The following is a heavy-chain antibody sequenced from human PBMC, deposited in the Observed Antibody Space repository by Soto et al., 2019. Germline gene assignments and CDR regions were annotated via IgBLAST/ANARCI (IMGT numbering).Heavy chain of an antibody. V-gene: IGHV1-69*13. J-gene: IGHJ4*01. CDR2: IIPIFGTS. CDR3: AREQDSYAISRYYDY. D-gene: IGHD5-18*01. Sequence: SVNVSCKASGDTFSSYAISWVRQAPGQGLEWMGGIIPIFGTSNYAQKFQGRVTITADESTSTAYMELSSLRSEDTAVYYCAREQDSYAISRYYDYWENGTLVKVYS. CDR1: GDTFSSYA.